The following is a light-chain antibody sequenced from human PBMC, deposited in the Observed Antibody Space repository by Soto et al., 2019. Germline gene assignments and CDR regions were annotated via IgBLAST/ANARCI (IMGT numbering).Light chain of an antibody. CDR1: SSNIGAGYD. CDR3: QSYDSSRSGYV. Sequence: QLVLTQPPSVSGAPGQRVTISCTRSSSNIGAGYDVHWYQQLPGTAPKLLIYGNSNRPSGVPDRFSGSKSGTSASLAITGLQAEDEAAYYCQSYDSSRSGYVFGTGTKLTVL. CDR2: GNS. V-gene: IGLV1-40*01. J-gene: IGLJ1*01.